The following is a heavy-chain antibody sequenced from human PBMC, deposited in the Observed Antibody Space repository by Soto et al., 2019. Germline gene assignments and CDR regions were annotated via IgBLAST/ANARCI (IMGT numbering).Heavy chain of an antibody. V-gene: IGHV3-23*01. CDR2: ISGSGGNT. CDR3: AKEMGDYYDSSGSWFDP. J-gene: IGHJ5*02. Sequence: LRLSCAASGFTFSSYVMSWVRQAPGKGLEWVSAISGSGGNTYYADPVKGRFTISRDNSKNTLFLQMNSLRAEDTALYFCAKEMGDYYDSSGSWFDPWGQGTLVTVAS. D-gene: IGHD3-22*01. CDR1: GFTFSSYV.